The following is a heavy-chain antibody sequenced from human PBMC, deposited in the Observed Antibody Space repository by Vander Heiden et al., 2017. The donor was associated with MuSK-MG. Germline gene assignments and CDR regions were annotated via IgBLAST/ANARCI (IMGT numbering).Heavy chain of an antibody. D-gene: IGHD2-8*01. CDR3: ARVYPSLCTNGVCPPFDAFDI. V-gene: IGHV3-20*04. J-gene: IGHJ3*02. CDR1: GFTFDDYG. CDR2: INWNGGST. Sequence: EVQLVESGGGVVRPGGSLRLSCAASGFTFDDYGMSWVRQAPGKGLEWVSGINWNGGSTGYADSVKGRFTISRDNAKNSLYLQMNSLRAEDTALYYCARVYPSLCTNGVCPPFDAFDIWGQGTMVTVSS.